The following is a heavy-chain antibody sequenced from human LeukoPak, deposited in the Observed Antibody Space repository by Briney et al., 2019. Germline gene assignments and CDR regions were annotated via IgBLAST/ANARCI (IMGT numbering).Heavy chain of an antibody. CDR2: INHSGST. D-gene: IGHD6-19*01. J-gene: IGHJ2*01. CDR3: ASQYSSGWPPIYWYFDL. CDR1: GGSISSYY. V-gene: IGHV4-34*01. Sequence: SETLSLTCTVSGGSISSYYWSWIRQPAGKGLEWIGEINHSGSTNYNPSLKSRVTISVDTSKNQFSLKLSSVTAADTAVYYCASQYSSGWPPIYWYFDLWGRGTLVTVSS.